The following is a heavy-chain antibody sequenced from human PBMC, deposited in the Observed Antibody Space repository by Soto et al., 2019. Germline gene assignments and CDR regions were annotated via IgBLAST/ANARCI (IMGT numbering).Heavy chain of an antibody. J-gene: IGHJ4*03. Sequence: GGSLRLSCAASGFTFSNFWMSWARQAPGKGLEWVANIKGDGSVTQYVASVEGRFTISRDNAKYSLYLQMNSLRVEDTALYYCVIPTRSVRGMGVWGQGTLVTVSS. V-gene: IGHV3-7*03. D-gene: IGHD6-6*01. CDR3: VIPTRSVRGMGV. CDR2: IKGDGSVT. CDR1: GFTFSNFW.